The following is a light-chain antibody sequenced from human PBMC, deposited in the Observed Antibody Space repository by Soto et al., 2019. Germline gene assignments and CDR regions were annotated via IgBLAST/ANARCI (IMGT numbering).Light chain of an antibody. CDR2: GAS. V-gene: IGKV3-20*01. Sequence: VLTQSPGTLSLSPGERATLSCRASQSVSSSYLAWYQQKPGQSPRLLIYGASRRATGIPDRFRDSGSGTDFTLTISRLEPEDFAVYYCQQYGSSPPGLTFGGGTKVDIK. J-gene: IGKJ4*01. CDR1: QSVSSSY. CDR3: QQYGSSPPGLT.